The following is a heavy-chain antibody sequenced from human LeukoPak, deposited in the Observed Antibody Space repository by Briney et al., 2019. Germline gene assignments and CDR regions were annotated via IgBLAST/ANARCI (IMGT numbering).Heavy chain of an antibody. CDR1: GYTFTSYA. CDR3: ARVVLRDPEYGTDV. Sequence: GASVKVSCKASGYTFTSYAMHWVRQAPGQRREWMGCINAGNGNTKYSQKFQGRVTITRDTSASTAYMELSSLRSEDTAVYSCARVVLRDPEYGTDVWGEGTPVTVSS. J-gene: IGHJ6*04. CDR2: INAGNGNT. D-gene: IGHD3-10*01. V-gene: IGHV1-3*01.